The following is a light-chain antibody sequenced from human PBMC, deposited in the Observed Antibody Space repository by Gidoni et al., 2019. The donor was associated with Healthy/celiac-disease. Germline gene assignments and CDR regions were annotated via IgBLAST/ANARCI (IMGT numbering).Light chain of an antibody. V-gene: IGKV3-20*01. CDR3: QPYGSSPQT. J-gene: IGKJ1*01. CDR2: GAS. CDR1: QSVSSCY. Sequence: EIVLTQSPGTLSLSPGERATLSCRASQSVSSCYLAWYQQKPGQPPRLLIYGASSRATGIPDRFSGSGSGTDFTLTSSRLEPDDFAVYYCQPYGSSPQTFGQGTKVEIK.